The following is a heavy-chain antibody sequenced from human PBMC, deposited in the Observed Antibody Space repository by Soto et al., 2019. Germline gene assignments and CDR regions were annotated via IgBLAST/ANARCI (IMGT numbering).Heavy chain of an antibody. CDR3: ARDATFGTKGGSFDI. D-gene: IGHD3-16*01. Sequence: PGGSLRLSCAASGATFRIYIMHWVRQSPGKGLEWVAVMWYDGTNKYYGESVKGRFTISRDNSENTLYLQMNSLRVEDTAVYYCARDATFGTKGGSFDIWGRGTLVTVSS. CDR1: GATFRIYI. V-gene: IGHV3-33*01. J-gene: IGHJ3*02. CDR2: MWYDGTNK.